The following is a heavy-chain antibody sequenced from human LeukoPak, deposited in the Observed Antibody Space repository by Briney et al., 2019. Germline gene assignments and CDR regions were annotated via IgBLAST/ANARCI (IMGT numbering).Heavy chain of an antibody. J-gene: IGHJ4*02. CDR2: IKQDGSEK. CDR3: ARLHKTQKGLFDY. Sequence: GGSLRLSCAASGFTVNNNYMSWVRQAPGKGLEWVANIKQDGSEKYYVDSVKGRFTISRDNAKNSLYLQVNSLRAEDTAVYYCARLHKTQKGLFDYWGQGTLVTVSS. CDR1: GFTVNNNY. V-gene: IGHV3-7*01.